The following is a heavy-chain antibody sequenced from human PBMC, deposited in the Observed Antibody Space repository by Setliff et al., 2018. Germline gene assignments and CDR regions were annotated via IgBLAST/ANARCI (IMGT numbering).Heavy chain of an antibody. Sequence: GGSLRLSCAASGFDFKTHWMDWARQAPGKGLEWVANIKEDGSQRNYVDAVRGRFTISRDNAKNSLYLQMNSLRAEDTAVYYCAREKHYDSSGYYYAFDIWGQGTKVTVSS. CDR2: IKEDGSQR. J-gene: IGHJ3*02. D-gene: IGHD3-22*01. CDR1: GFDFKTHW. V-gene: IGHV3-7*01. CDR3: AREKHYDSSGYYYAFDI.